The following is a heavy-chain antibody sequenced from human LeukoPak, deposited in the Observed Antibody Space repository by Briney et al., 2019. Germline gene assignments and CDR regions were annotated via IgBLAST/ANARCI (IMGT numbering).Heavy chain of an antibody. CDR3: AIGDNPIFYDAFDI. Sequence: SETLSLTCTVSGGSISSYYWSWIRQPPGKGLEWIGYIYYSGSTNYNPSLKSRVTISVDTSKNQFSLKLSSVTAADTAVYYCAIGDNPIFYDAFDIWGQGTMVTVSS. J-gene: IGHJ3*02. CDR1: GGSISSYY. V-gene: IGHV4-59*01. CDR2: IYYSGST. D-gene: IGHD3-9*01.